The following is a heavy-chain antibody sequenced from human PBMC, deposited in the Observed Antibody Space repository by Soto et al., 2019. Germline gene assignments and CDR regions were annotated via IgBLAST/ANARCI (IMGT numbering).Heavy chain of an antibody. CDR2: IYYTGRT. CDR3: AREYNNSPEDFDY. V-gene: IGHV4-61*01. D-gene: IGHD1-20*01. CDR1: GGSVNSDSYY. Sequence: SETLSLTCTVSGGSVNSDSYYWSWIRQPPGKGLEWIGYIYYTGRTNYNPSLKSRVTISLDTSRNQFSLKLNSVTAADTAVFYCAREYNNSPEDFDYWGQGALVSVS. J-gene: IGHJ4*02.